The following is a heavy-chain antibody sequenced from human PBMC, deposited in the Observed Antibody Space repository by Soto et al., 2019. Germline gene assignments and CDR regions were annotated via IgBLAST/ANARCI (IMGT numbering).Heavy chain of an antibody. J-gene: IGHJ4*02. CDR1: GFTFSSYA. Sequence: EVQLLESGGGLVQPGGSLRLSCAASGFTFSSYAMSWVRQAPGKGLAWVSAISGSGGSTYYADSVKGRFTISRDNSKNTLYLQMNSLRAEDTAVYYCAKDRHRQKYYFDYWDQGTLVTVSS. V-gene: IGHV3-23*01. CDR3: AKDRHRQKYYFDY. CDR2: ISGSGGST.